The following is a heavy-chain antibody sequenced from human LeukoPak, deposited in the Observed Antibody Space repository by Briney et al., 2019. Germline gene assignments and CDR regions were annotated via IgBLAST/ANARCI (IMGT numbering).Heavy chain of an antibody. CDR1: GYRFTSYW. V-gene: IGHV5-51*01. CDR2: IYPGDSDT. Sequence: NRRESLKISCKGSGYRFTSYWIGWVRQMPGKGLEWMGIIYPGDSDTRYRPSFQGQVTISADKSTNTAYLQWSTLKASATAMYYCARQDGDGYTRLDYWGQGTLVSVSS. CDR3: ARQDGDGYTRLDY. J-gene: IGHJ4*02. D-gene: IGHD5-24*01.